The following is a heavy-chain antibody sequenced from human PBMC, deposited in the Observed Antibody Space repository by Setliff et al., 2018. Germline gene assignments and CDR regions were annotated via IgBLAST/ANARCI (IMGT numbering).Heavy chain of an antibody. Sequence: ASVKVSCKASGYTFTSYGISWVRQAPGQGLEWMGWISADNGNTNYAQKLQGRVTMTTDTSTSTAYMELSSLRSEDTAVYYCARDSRGLVPAAIEGSYYYYGMDVWGQGTTVTVSS. D-gene: IGHD2-2*02. V-gene: IGHV1-18*01. J-gene: IGHJ6*02. CDR2: ISADNGNT. CDR3: ARDSRGLVPAAIEGSYYYYGMDV. CDR1: GYTFTSYG.